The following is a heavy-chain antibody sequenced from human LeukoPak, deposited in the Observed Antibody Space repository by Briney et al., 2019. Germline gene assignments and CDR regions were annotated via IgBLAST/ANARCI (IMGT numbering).Heavy chain of an antibody. D-gene: IGHD2-15*01. Sequence: SVKVSCKASGYTFTNYDFNWMRQATGQGLEWMGGIIPIFGTANYAQKFQGRVTITADESTSTAYMELSSLRSEDTAAYYCATAPLPYDAFDIWGQGTMVTVSS. J-gene: IGHJ3*02. CDR2: IIPIFGTA. CDR3: ATAPLPYDAFDI. CDR1: GYTFTNYD. V-gene: IGHV1-69*13.